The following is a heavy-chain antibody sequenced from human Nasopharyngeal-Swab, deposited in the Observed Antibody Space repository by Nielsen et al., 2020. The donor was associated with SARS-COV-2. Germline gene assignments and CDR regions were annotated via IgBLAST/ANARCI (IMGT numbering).Heavy chain of an antibody. V-gene: IGHV3-21*01. CDR3: ARDGLDYDFWSAYFMDV. D-gene: IGHD3-3*01. Sequence: GESLKISCAASGFTLNNYNFNWVRQAPGKGLEWVSSISSSSSYIYSADSVKGRFTISRDNAKNSLYLQMNSLRAEDTAMYYCARDGLDYDFWSAYFMDVWGQGTTVTVSS. CDR1: GFTLNNYN. CDR2: ISSSSSYI. J-gene: IGHJ6*02.